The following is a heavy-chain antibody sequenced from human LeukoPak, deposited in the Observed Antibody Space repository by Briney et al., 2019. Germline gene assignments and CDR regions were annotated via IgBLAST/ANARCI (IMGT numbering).Heavy chain of an antibody. J-gene: IGHJ4*02. Sequence: SGPTLVNPTQTLTLTCTFSGFSLSTSGVGVGWIRQPPGKALEWLALIYWNDDKRDSPSLISRLTITKDTSKNQVVLTMTNMDPVDTATYYCAHRGGNYYDSSGYLFDYWGQGTLVTVSS. CDR1: GFSLSTSGVG. CDR2: IYWNDDK. CDR3: AHRGGNYYDSSGYLFDY. V-gene: IGHV2-5*01. D-gene: IGHD3-22*01.